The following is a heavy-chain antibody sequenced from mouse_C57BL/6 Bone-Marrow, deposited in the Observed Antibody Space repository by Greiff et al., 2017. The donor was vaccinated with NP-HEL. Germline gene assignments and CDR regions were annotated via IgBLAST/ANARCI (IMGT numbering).Heavy chain of an antibody. CDR3: AILYYGSPYAMDY. D-gene: IGHD1-1*01. CDR1: GFSFTSYG. Sequence: VKLVESGPGLVAPSQSLSITCTVSGFSFTSYGVDWVRQSPGKGLEWLGVIWGVGSTNYNSALKSRLSISKDNSKSQVFLKMNSLQTDDTAMYYCAILYYGSPYAMDYWGQGTSVTVSS. J-gene: IGHJ4*01. CDR2: IWGVGST. V-gene: IGHV2-6*01.